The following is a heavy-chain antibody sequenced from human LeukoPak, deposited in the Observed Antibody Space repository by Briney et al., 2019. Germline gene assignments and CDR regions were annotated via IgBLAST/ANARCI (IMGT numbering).Heavy chain of an antibody. CDR3: AREPLEALAGTSEY. J-gene: IGHJ4*02. Sequence: PGGSLRLSCAASGFTVSSNYMSWVRQAPGKGLEWVANIKQDGSEKYYVDSVKGRFTISRDNAKNSLYLQMNSLRAEDTAVYYCAREPLEALAGTSEYWGQGTLVTVSS. V-gene: IGHV3-7*01. D-gene: IGHD6-19*01. CDR1: GFTVSSNY. CDR2: IKQDGSEK.